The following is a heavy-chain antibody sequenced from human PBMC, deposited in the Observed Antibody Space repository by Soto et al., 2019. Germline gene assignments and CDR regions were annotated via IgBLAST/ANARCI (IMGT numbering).Heavy chain of an antibody. CDR3: NAYHDFWGGHTPL. CDR2: IKSKADGETT. V-gene: IGHV3-15*07. CDR1: GLTFKNVW. Sequence: EVQLVESGGGLVKPGGSLGLSCAASGLTFKNVWMHWVRQAPGKGLEWVGRIKSKADGETTDYTEPVKGRFTISRDDSKNTQYLKMNSLTTDDTAVYYCNAYHDFWGGHTPLWGQETLVTVST. J-gene: IGHJ4*02. D-gene: IGHD3-3*01.